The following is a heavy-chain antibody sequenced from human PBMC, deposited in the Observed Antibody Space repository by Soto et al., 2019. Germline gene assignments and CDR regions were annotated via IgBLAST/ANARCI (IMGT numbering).Heavy chain of an antibody. V-gene: IGHV2-5*02. D-gene: IGHD2-15*01. CDR1: GFSLSTSAVG. J-gene: IGHJ4*02. CDR3: AHLVVACFTYYFDS. CDR2: IYWDDDK. Sequence: QITLKESGPTLVKPTQTLTLTCTFSGFSLSTSAVGVGWIRQPPGKALERLAFIYWDDDKRYNPSLKSSLTLTQDTCKNQVVLAMTNMYPVDTATLYCAHLVVACFTYYFDSWGQGTLVTVSS.